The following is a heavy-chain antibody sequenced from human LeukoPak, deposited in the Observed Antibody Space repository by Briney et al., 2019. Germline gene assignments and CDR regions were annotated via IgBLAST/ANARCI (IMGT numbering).Heavy chain of an antibody. D-gene: IGHD3-10*01. V-gene: IGHV3-64*01. CDR1: GFTFSRYA. Sequence: GGSLRLSCAASGFTFSRYAMHWVRQAPGKGLEYVSAISSNGGSTYYANSVKGRFTISRDNSKNTLYLQMGSLRAEDMAVYYCARDGDFNAYGPLYYYGMDVWGQGTTVTVSS. CDR3: ARDGDFNAYGPLYYYGMDV. J-gene: IGHJ6*02. CDR2: ISSNGGST.